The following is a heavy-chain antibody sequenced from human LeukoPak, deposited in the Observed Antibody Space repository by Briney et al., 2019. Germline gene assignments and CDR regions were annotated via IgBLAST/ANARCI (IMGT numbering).Heavy chain of an antibody. D-gene: IGHD4-11*01. J-gene: IGHJ6*02. V-gene: IGHV4-34*01. CDR3: AIQDLPLKFYYYGTDV. Sequence: SETLSLTCTVSGGSISSYYWSWIRQPPGKGLEWIGEINHSGSTNYNPSLKSRVTISVDTSKNQFSLKLSSVTAADTAVYYCAIQDLPLKFYYYGTDVWGQGTTVTVSS. CDR1: GGSISSYY. CDR2: INHSGST.